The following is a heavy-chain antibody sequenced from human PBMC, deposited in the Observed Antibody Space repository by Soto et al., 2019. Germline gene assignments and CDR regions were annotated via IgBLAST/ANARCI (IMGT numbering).Heavy chain of an antibody. J-gene: IGHJ5*02. CDR1: GYTFTSYG. D-gene: IGHD3-3*01. CDR2: ISAYNGNT. V-gene: IGHV1-18*01. CDR3: ARVEVTIFRVNWFDP. Sequence: ASVKVSCKASGYTFTSYGISWVRQAPGQGLEWMGWISAYNGNTNYAQKLQGRVIMTTDTSTSTAYMELRSLRSDDTAVYYCARVEVTIFRVNWFDPWGQGTLVTVSS.